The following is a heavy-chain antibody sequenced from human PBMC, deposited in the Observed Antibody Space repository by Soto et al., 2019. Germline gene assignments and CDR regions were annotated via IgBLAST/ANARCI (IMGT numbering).Heavy chain of an antibody. Sequence: GGSLRLSCAASGFTVSSNYMSWVRQAPGKGLEWVSVIYSGGSTYYADSVKGRFTISRHNSKNTLYLQMNSLRAEDTAVYYCARVFDRPYYYYYMDVWGKGTTVTVSS. CDR3: ARVFDRPYYYYYMDV. J-gene: IGHJ6*03. CDR2: IYSGGST. D-gene: IGHD3-9*01. CDR1: GFTVSSNY. V-gene: IGHV3-53*04.